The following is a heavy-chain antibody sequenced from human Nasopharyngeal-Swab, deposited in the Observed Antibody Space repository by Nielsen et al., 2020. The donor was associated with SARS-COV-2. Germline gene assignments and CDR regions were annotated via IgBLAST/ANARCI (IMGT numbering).Heavy chain of an antibody. CDR2: ISSNGGST. CDR3: AKSLGQLLEWFTYDILTGYYSDAFDI. D-gene: IGHD3-9*01. V-gene: IGHV3-64*01. J-gene: IGHJ3*02. CDR1: GFTFSSYA. Sequence: GGSLRLSCAASGFTFSSYAMHWVRQAPGKGLEYVSAISSNGGSTYYANSVKGRFTISRDNSKNTLYLQMNSLRAEDTAVYYCAKSLGQLLEWFTYDILTGYYSDAFDIWGQGTMVTVSS.